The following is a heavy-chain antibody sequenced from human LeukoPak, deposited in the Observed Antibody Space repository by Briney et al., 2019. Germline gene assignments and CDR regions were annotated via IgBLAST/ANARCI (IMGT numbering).Heavy chain of an antibody. D-gene: IGHD2-15*01. V-gene: IGHV4-39*07. CDR2: LYYSGST. J-gene: IGHJ5*02. Sequence: SETLSLTCTVSGGSITSTSYYWGWIRQPPGKGLEWIGSLYYSGSTYYNPSLRSRVTISVDTSKNQFSLRLSSVTAADTAVYYCARVRIGWFDPWGQGTLVTVSS. CDR1: GGSITSTSYY. CDR3: ARVRIGWFDP.